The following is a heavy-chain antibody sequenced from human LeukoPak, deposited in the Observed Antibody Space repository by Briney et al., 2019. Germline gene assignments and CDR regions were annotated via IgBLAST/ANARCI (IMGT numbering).Heavy chain of an antibody. J-gene: IGHJ3*01. D-gene: IGHD2-2*02. CDR2: IYPGDSDT. V-gene: IGHV5-51*01. Sequence: GESLKISCKGYIYSFTSYWIGWVRQMPGKGLEWMGIIYPGDSDTRYSPSFQGQVTISADKSSSTAYLQWRSLKASDTAMYYCAGHSFDTVDAFDVWGQGTIVIVSA. CDR1: IYSFTSYW. CDR3: AGHSFDTVDAFDV.